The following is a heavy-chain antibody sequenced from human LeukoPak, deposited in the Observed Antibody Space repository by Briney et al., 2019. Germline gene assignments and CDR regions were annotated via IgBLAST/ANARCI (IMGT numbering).Heavy chain of an antibody. CDR2: ISYSGGST. CDR3: AKGDFWSGYYNNPFFDN. J-gene: IGHJ4*02. Sequence: GGSLRLSCAASGFTVSSNYMSWVRQAPGKGLEWVSGISYSGGSTFYADSVKGRFTISRDNSKNTLYLQMNGLRAEDTAAYHCAKGDFWSGYYNNPFFDNWGRGTLVTVSS. V-gene: IGHV3-53*01. D-gene: IGHD3-3*01. CDR1: GFTVSSNY.